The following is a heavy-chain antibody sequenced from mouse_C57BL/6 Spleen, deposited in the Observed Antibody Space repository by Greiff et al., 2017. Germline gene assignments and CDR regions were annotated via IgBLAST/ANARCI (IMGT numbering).Heavy chain of an antibody. D-gene: IGHD1-1*01. CDR1: GYTFTSYW. CDR2: IDPSDSET. CDR3: ARLGTTVRRGGYAMDY. Sequence: QVQLQQPGAELVRPGSSVKLSCKASGYTFTSYWMHWVKQRPIQGLEWIGNIDPSDSETPYNHKFKDKATLTVDKSSSTAYMQLSSLTSEDSAVYYCARLGTTVRRGGYAMDYWGQGTSVTVSS. V-gene: IGHV1-52*01. J-gene: IGHJ4*01.